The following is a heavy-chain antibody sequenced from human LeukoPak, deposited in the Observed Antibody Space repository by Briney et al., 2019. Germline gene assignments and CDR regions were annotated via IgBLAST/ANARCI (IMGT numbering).Heavy chain of an antibody. Sequence: PWGSLRLSCAASGFTFSSYWMTWIRQPPGKGLEWIGYVYSGNTNYNPSPKSRVTISVDTSKNQFSLKLNSVTAADTAVYYCARLDATYSSSRYFGYWGQGTLVTVSS. CDR1: GFTFSSYW. CDR2: VYSGNT. J-gene: IGHJ4*02. CDR3: ARLDATYSSSRYFGY. D-gene: IGHD6-13*01. V-gene: IGHV4-4*08.